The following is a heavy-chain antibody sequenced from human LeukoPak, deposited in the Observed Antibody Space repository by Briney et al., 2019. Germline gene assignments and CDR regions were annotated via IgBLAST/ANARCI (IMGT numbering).Heavy chain of an antibody. CDR1: GFTVSTNY. J-gene: IGHJ4*02. CDR2: IYSGGRT. V-gene: IGHV3-66*01. CDR3: AREPYGGNSW. D-gene: IGHD4-23*01. Sequence: GGSLRLSCAASGFTVSTNYMSWVRQAPGKGLEWVSIIYSGGRTHYADSVKGRFTISTDNSKNTLYLQMNSLRAENTAVYYCAREPYGGNSWWGQGTLVTVSS.